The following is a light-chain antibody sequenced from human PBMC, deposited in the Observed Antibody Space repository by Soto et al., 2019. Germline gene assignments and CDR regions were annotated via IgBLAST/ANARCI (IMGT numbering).Light chain of an antibody. Sequence: DLQMTHSPSSLSASVGDRVTITCXASQSISNYLNWYQQKPGKAPNLLIYDASSLLSGVPSRFSGSGSGTDFTLTISSLQPEDFATYYCQQSYSSPLTFGGGTKVDI. CDR3: QQSYSSPLT. V-gene: IGKV1-39*01. CDR1: QSISNY. J-gene: IGKJ4*01. CDR2: DAS.